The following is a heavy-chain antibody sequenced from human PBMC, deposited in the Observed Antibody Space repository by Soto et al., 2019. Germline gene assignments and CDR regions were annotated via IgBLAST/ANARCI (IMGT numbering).Heavy chain of an antibody. Sequence: ASVKVSCKASGYTFTSYGISWVRQAPGQGLEWMGWISAYNGNTNYAQKLQGRVTMTTDTSTSTAYMELRSLRSDDTAVYYCARVYCSGGSCYQNWFDPWGQGTLVTV. CDR2: ISAYNGNT. V-gene: IGHV1-18*04. J-gene: IGHJ5*02. D-gene: IGHD2-15*01. CDR3: ARVYCSGGSCYQNWFDP. CDR1: GYTFTSYG.